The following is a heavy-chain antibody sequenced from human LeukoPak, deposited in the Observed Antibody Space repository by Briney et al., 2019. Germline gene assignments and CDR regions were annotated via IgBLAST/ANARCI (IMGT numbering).Heavy chain of an antibody. Sequence: PPGGSLRLSCAASGFTFSSYGMHWVRQAPGKGLEWVSYISSSGSTIYYADSVKGRFTISRDNAKNSLYLQMNSLRAEDTAVYYCAGGIGYYYDPRGAFDPWGQGTLVTVSS. CDR3: AGGIGYYYDPRGAFDP. V-gene: IGHV3-48*04. CDR1: GFTFSSYG. D-gene: IGHD3-22*01. CDR2: ISSSGSTI. J-gene: IGHJ5*02.